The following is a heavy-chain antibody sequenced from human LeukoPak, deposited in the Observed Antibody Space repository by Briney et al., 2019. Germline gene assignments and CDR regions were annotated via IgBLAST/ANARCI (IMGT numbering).Heavy chain of an antibody. J-gene: IGHJ4*02. D-gene: IGHD2-15*01. CDR2: ISYDGTYK. Sequence: GGSLRLSCAASGLTFSTYDMHWVRQAPGKGLEWVAVISYDGTYKYYTDYVKGRLTISRDNSKNKLYMQMNSLRAEDTAVYFCAKDTSGYSDYWGQGTLVTVSS. CDR3: AKDTSGYSDY. V-gene: IGHV3-30*18. CDR1: GLTFSTYD.